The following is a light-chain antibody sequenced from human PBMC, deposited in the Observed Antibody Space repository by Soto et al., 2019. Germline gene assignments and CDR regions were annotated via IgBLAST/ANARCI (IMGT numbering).Light chain of an antibody. Sequence: ELVLTQSPGTLSLSPGERATLSCSASQSVTSSYLAWYQQKPGQAPRLLISGASSRATGIPDGFSGSGSGTDFTITISRLEPEDFAVYYCQQYSTSRITFGGGTKVEIK. V-gene: IGKV3-20*01. J-gene: IGKJ4*01. CDR2: GAS. CDR1: QSVTSSY. CDR3: QQYSTSRIT.